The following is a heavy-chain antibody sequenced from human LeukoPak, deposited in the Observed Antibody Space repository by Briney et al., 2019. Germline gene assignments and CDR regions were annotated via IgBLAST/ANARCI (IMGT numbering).Heavy chain of an antibody. J-gene: IGHJ4*02. CDR2: IKQDGSEK. Sequence: GGSLRLSCAASGSTFSGYWMSWVRQAPGKGLEWVANIKQDGSEKYYVDSVKGRFTISRDNAKNSLSLQMNSLRVEDTAVYYCARRLLNYFDYWGQGTLVTVSS. V-gene: IGHV3-7*02. D-gene: IGHD2-8*01. CDR3: ARRLLNYFDY. CDR1: GSTFSGYW.